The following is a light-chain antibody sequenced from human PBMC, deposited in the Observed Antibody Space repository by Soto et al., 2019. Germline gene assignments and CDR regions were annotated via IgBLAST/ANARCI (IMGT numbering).Light chain of an antibody. J-gene: IGKJ3*01. CDR2: GAS. Sequence: EIVLTQSPGTLSLSTGERATLSCRASQSVSSSYLAWYQQKPGQAPRLLIYGASSRATGIPDRFSGSGSGTGFTLTISRLEPEDFAVYYCQQYCSSLFTFGPGTKVDIK. V-gene: IGKV3-20*01. CDR1: QSVSSSY. CDR3: QQYCSSLFT.